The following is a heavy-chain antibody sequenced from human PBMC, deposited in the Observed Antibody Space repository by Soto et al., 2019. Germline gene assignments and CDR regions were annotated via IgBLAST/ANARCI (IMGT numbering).Heavy chain of an antibody. CDR2: ISGSGGST. D-gene: IGHD6-13*01. Sequence: GGSLRLSCAASGFTFSSYAMSWVRQAPGKGLEWVSAISGSGGSTYYADSVKGRFTISRDNSKNTLYLQMNSLRAEDTAVYYCAKDPGVGAAAAGSGDNWFDPWGQGTRGTVSS. J-gene: IGHJ5*02. CDR3: AKDPGVGAAAAGSGDNWFDP. CDR1: GFTFSSYA. V-gene: IGHV3-23*01.